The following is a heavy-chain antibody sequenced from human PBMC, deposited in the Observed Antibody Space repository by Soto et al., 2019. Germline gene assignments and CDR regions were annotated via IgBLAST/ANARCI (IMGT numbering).Heavy chain of an antibody. CDR2: IYSGGST. V-gene: IGHV3-66*01. Sequence: GGSLRLSCAASGFTVSSNYMSWVRQAPGKGLEWVSVIYSGGSTYYADSVKGRFTISRDNSKNTLYLQMNSLRAEDTAVYYCARERVAGYDSLYYFDYWGQGTLVTVSS. CDR1: GFTVSSNY. J-gene: IGHJ4*02. CDR3: ARERVAGYDSLYYFDY. D-gene: IGHD5-12*01.